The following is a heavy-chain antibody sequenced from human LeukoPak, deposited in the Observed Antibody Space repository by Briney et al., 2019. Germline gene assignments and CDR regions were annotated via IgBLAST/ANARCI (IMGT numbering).Heavy chain of an antibody. V-gene: IGHV1-2*02. CDR1: GYTFTGYY. CDR3: ARESITIFGVVTRGNWFDP. D-gene: IGHD3-3*01. J-gene: IGHJ5*02. Sequence: ASVKVSCKASGYTFTGYYMHWVRQAPGQGLEWMGWINPNSGGTNCAQKFQGRVTMTRDTSISTAYMELSRLRSGDTAVYYCARESITIFGVVTRGNWFDPWGQGTLVTVSS. CDR2: INPNSGGT.